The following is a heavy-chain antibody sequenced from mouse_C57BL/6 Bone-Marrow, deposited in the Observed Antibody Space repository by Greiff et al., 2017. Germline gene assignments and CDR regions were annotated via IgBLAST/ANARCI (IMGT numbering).Heavy chain of an antibody. D-gene: IGHD3-2*02. Sequence: EVKLQESGPGLVKPSQSLSLTCSVTGYSITSGYYWNWIRQFPGNKLEWMGYISYDGSNNYNPSLKNRISITRDTSKNQFFLKLNSVTTEDTATYYCARGAAQAPAWFAYWGQGTLVTVSA. CDR2: ISYDGSN. J-gene: IGHJ3*01. V-gene: IGHV3-6*01. CDR3: ARGAAQAPAWFAY. CDR1: GYSITSGYY.